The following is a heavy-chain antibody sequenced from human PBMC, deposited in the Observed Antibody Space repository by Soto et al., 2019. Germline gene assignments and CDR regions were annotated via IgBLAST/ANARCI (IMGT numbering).Heavy chain of an antibody. V-gene: IGHV3-30*18. J-gene: IGHJ4*02. Sequence: PDGSIRLSCSASGLTLSTCAMHWVRQPPGKGLEWVAVISYDGSNTYYAHCVKGPFTISRDNSKNTLYLQMNSLRAEDPAGYYCAKVAGDYIDYWGKGTRVTVSS. D-gene: IGHD6-13*01. CDR3: AKVAGDYIDY. CDR1: GLTLSTCA. CDR2: ISYDGSNT.